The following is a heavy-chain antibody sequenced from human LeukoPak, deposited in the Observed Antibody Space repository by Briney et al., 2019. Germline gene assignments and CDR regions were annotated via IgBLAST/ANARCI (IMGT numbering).Heavy chain of an antibody. CDR1: GGTFSSYA. J-gene: IGHJ6*02. D-gene: IGHD2-2*01. CDR2: IIPIFGTA. V-gene: IGHV1-69*13. Sequence: GASVKVSCKASGGTFSSYAISWVRQAPGRGLEWMGGIIPIFGTANYAQKFQGRVTITADESTSTAYMELSSLRSEDTAVYYCAREGTLGYCSSTSCPVNYYYYGMDVWGQGTTVTVSS. CDR3: AREGTLGYCSSTSCPVNYYYYGMDV.